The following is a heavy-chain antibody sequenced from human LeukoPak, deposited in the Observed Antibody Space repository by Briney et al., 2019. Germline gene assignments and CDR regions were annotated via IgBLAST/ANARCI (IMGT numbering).Heavy chain of an antibody. D-gene: IGHD6-19*01. CDR1: GYSISSGYY. CDR2: IYHSGST. J-gene: IGHJ4*02. Sequence: SETLSLTCAVSGYSISSGYYRGGIRQPPGKGLEWIGGIYHSGSTYYNPSLKSRVTISVDTSQNQFSLKLSSVTAADTAVYYCTRAVAVAGFDYWGQGTLVTVSS. CDR3: TRAVAVAGFDY. V-gene: IGHV4-38-2*01.